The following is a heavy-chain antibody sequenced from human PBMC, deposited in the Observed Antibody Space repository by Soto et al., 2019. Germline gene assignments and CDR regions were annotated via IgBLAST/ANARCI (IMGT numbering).Heavy chain of an antibody. D-gene: IGHD2-21*01. V-gene: IGHV4-30-4*01. Sequence: QVQLQESGPGLVKPSQTLSLTCTVSGGSISSGDYYWSWIRQPPGKGLEWIGYIYYSGSTYYNPSLKSRVTISVDTSKNQFSLKLSSVTAADTAVYYRARGGWAYCGGDCYDYWGQRTLVTVSS. J-gene: IGHJ4*02. CDR1: GGSISSGDYY. CDR3: ARGGWAYCGGDCYDY. CDR2: IYYSGST.